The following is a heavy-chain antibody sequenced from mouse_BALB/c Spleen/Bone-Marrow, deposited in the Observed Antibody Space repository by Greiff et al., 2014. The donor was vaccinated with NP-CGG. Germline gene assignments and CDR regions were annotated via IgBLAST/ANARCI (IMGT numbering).Heavy chain of an antibody. V-gene: IGHV3-8*02. J-gene: IGHJ2*01. CDR2: ISYCGST. D-gene: IGHD1-1*01. CDR1: GDSITSGY. CDR3: ARYYGSTYGYYFDY. Sequence: VQLQQSGPSLVKPSQTLSLTCSVTGDSITSGYWNWIRKFPGNKLEYMGYISYCGSTYYNPSLKSRISITRDTSKNQYYLQLNSVTTEDTATYYCARYYGSTYGYYFDYWGQGTTLTVSS.